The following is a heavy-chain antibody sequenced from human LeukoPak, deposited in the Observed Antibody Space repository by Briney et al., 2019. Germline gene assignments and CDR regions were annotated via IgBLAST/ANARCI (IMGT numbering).Heavy chain of an antibody. CDR2: IKQDGSEK. Sequence: GRSLRLSCAASGFTFSSYWMSWVRQAPGKGLEWVANIKQDGSEKYYVDSVKGRVTISRDNAKNSLYLQMNSLTAEDTAVYYCAISVEMATIGDHWGQGILVTVS. J-gene: IGHJ4*02. CDR1: GFTFSSYW. CDR3: AISVEMATIGDH. D-gene: IGHD5-24*01. V-gene: IGHV3-7*03.